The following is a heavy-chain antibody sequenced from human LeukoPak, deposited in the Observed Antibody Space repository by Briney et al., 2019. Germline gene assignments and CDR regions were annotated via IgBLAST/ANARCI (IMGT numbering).Heavy chain of an antibody. CDR1: GGSISSSSYY. CDR2: IYYSGST. J-gene: IGHJ6*03. D-gene: IGHD4/OR15-4a*01. CDR3: ASTPRLHPMVVYYYYYMDV. V-gene: IGHV4-39*07. Sequence: PSETLSLTCTVSGGSISSSSYYWGWIRQPPGKGLEWIGSIYYSGSTYYNPSLKSRVTISVDTSKNQFSLKLSSVTAADTAVYYCASTPRLHPMVVYYYYYMDVWGKGTTVTVSS.